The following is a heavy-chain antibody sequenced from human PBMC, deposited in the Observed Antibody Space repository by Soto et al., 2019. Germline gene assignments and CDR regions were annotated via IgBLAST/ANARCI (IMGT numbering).Heavy chain of an antibody. Sequence: QVQLVQSGGELKKPGASVKVSCESSGFTFTDYGITWVRQAPGQGLEWMGWIGADNGNTNYAQKFQGRVTMTTDTSTNTAYMELRSLRSDDTAVYYCARGYGDYVKSLDYWGQGTLVTVSS. J-gene: IGHJ4*02. V-gene: IGHV1-18*01. CDR1: GFTFTDYG. D-gene: IGHD4-17*01. CDR3: ARGYGDYVKSLDY. CDR2: IGADNGNT.